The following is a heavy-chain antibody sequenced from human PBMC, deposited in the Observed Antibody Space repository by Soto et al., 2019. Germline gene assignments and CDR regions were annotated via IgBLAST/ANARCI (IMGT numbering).Heavy chain of an antibody. V-gene: IGHV3-15*01. CDR1: GFTFSNAW. D-gene: IGHD4-4*01. J-gene: IGHJ4*02. CDR2: IKSKTDGGTT. Sequence: GGSLRLSCAASGFTFSNAWMSWVRQAPGKGLEWVGHIKSKTDGGTTDYAAPVKGRFTISRDDSKNTLYLQMNSLKTEDTAVYYCTTDPALDYIRVYWGQGTLVTVSS. CDR3: TTDPALDYIRVY.